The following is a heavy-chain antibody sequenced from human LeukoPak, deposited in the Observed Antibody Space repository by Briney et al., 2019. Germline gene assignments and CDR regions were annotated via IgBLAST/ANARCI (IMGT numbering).Heavy chain of an antibody. J-gene: IGHJ4*02. Sequence: GASVNVSCKASGYSFTSNYIHWVRQAPGQGLEWMGMIYPRDGSTSYAQRFQDRVTVTRDTSTSTVHMELSGLRSEDTAVYYCARDQEGFDYWGQGTLVTVSS. V-gene: IGHV1-46*01. CDR1: GYSFTSNY. CDR3: ARDQEGFDY. CDR2: IYPRDGST.